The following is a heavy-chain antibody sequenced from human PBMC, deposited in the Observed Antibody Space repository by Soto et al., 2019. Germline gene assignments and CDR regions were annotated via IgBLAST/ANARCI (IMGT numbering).Heavy chain of an antibody. CDR2: ISYDGSNK. V-gene: IGHV3-30-3*01. D-gene: IGHD5-12*01. CDR1: GFTFSSYA. CDR3: SRVAVEMATIHVFDY. J-gene: IGHJ4*02. Sequence: QVQLVESGGGVVQPGRSLRRSCAASGFTFSSYAMHWVRQAPGKGLEWVAVISYDGSNKYYADSVKGRFTISRDNSKNTLYLQMNSLRAEDTAVYYCSRVAVEMATIHVFDYWGQGTLVTVSS.